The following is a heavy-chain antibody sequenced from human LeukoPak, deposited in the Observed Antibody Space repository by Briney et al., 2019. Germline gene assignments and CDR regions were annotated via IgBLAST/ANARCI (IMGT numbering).Heavy chain of an antibody. D-gene: IGHD1-26*01. CDR1: GFTFSSYS. CDR3: ARGTIVGVSYYYMDV. Sequence: PGGSLRLSCAASGFTFSSYSMNWVRQAPGKGLEWVSYISSSSSTIYYADSMKGRFTISRDNAKNSLYLQMNSLRAEDTAVYYCARGTIVGVSYYYMDVCGKGTTVTVSS. V-gene: IGHV3-48*01. J-gene: IGHJ6*03. CDR2: ISSSSSTI.